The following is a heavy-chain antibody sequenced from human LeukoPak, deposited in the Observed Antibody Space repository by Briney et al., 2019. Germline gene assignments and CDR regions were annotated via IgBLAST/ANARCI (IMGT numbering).Heavy chain of an antibody. J-gene: IGHJ4*02. V-gene: IGHV3-7*01. CDR1: GFTFSIYW. CDR3: ARCSGWELLGGEFDY. Sequence: GGSLRLSCVASGFTFSIYWMSWVRQTPGKGLEWVANIKQDGSEKYYVDSVKGRFTISRDNAKNSLYLQMNSLRAEDTAVYYCARCSGWELLGGEFDYWGQGTLVTVSS. D-gene: IGHD1-26*01. CDR2: IKQDGSEK.